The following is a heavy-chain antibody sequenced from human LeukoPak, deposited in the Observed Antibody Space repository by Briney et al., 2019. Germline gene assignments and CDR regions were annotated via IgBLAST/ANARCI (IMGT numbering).Heavy chain of an antibody. Sequence: GGSLRLSCAASGVTFSDYAMSWVRQAPGKGLEWVSDISGRGDSTHYADSVKGRFTISRDKSKNTVYLQMNSLRAEDTAVYYCAILGYCSGGSCYHAIYFDYWGQGTLVTVSS. CDR3: AILGYCSGGSCYHAIYFDY. CDR2: ISGRGDST. V-gene: IGHV3-23*01. J-gene: IGHJ4*02. CDR1: GVTFSDYA. D-gene: IGHD2-15*01.